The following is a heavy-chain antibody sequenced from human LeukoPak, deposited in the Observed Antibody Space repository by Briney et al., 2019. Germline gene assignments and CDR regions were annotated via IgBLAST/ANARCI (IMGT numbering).Heavy chain of an antibody. V-gene: IGHV3-30-3*01. D-gene: IGHD3-9*01. CDR1: GFTFSSNY. Sequence: GGSLRLSCAASGFTFSSNYMSWVRQAPGKGLEWVAVISYDGSNKYYADSVKGRFTISRDNSKNTLYLQMNSLRAEDTAVYYCAREGDILTGYYHYYYYGMDVWGQGTTVTVSS. J-gene: IGHJ6*02. CDR3: AREGDILTGYYHYYYYGMDV. CDR2: ISYDGSNK.